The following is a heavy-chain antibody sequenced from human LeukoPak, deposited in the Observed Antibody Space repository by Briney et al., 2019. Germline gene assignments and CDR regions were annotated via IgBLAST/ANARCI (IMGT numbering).Heavy chain of an antibody. CDR3: ARGDVDTAMVTPDY. CDR1: GYTVTGYY. J-gene: IGHJ4*02. CDR2: INPNSGGT. D-gene: IGHD5-18*01. Sequence: ASVKVSCKSSGYTVTGYYMRWVRQAPGQGLDWMGWINPNSGGTNNEQKFQGRVTMTRDTSISTAYMELSRLRFDDTAVYYCARGDVDTAMVTPDYWGQGTLVTVSS. V-gene: IGHV1-2*02.